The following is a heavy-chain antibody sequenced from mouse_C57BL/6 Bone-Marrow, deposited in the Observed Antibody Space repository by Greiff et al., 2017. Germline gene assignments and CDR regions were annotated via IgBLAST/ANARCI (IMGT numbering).Heavy chain of an antibody. V-gene: IGHV5-2*01. CDR3: ARQRVDY. CDR2: INSDGGST. CDR1: EYEFPSHD. J-gene: IGHJ2*01. Sequence: EVQRVESGGGLVQPGESLKLSCESNEYEFPSHDMSWVRKTPEKRLELVAAINSDGGSTYYPDTMERRFLIPSDSTEKTLYLRMSSVGSEVTALYYCARQRVDYWGQGTTLTVSS.